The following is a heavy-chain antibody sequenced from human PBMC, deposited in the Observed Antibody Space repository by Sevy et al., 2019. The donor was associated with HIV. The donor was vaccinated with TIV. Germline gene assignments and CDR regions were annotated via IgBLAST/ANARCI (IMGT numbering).Heavy chain of an antibody. CDR1: GFTFGDYT. CDR3: ARGTTWSGIEDY. V-gene: IGHV3-9*01. J-gene: IGHJ4*02. Sequence: GGSLRLSCVASGFTFGDYTMHWARQAPGKGLEWVSGISWNGGTIAYADSVKGRFTVSRDDAKNSLSLQMNSLREADTAIYYCARGTTWSGIEDYWGPGTLVTVSS. CDR2: ISWNGGTI. D-gene: IGHD1-26*01.